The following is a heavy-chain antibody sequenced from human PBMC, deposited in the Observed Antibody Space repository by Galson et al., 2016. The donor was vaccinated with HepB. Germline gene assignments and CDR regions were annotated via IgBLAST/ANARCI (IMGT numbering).Heavy chain of an antibody. Sequence: SLRLSCAASGFSFSAYSMHWVRQAPGKGLEWVAVISYHGSNIHYADSVKGRLTISRDNFKNTVYLQMNSLRTEDTAVYYCAKDVSGTSYGENHFDSWGQGTLVTVSS. CDR2: ISYHGSNI. V-gene: IGHV3-30*18. D-gene: IGHD1-26*01. CDR1: GFSFSAYS. J-gene: IGHJ5*01. CDR3: AKDVSGTSYGENHFDS.